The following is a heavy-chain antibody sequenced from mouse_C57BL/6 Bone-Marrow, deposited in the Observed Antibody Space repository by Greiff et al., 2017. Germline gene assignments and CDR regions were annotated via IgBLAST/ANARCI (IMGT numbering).Heavy chain of an antibody. V-gene: IGHV1-81*01. Sequence: VQLKQSGAELARPGASVKLSCKASGYTFTSYGISWVKQRTGQGLEWIGEIYPRSGNTYYNEKFKGKATLTADKSSSTAYMELRSLTSEDSAVYFCARGDYYGSSYYAMDYWGQGTSVTVSS. D-gene: IGHD1-1*01. CDR1: GYTFTSYG. J-gene: IGHJ4*01. CDR3: ARGDYYGSSYYAMDY. CDR2: IYPRSGNT.